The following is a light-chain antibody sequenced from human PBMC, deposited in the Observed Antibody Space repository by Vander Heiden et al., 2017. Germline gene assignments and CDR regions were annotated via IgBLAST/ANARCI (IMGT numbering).Light chain of an antibody. V-gene: IGLV1-44*01. CDR2: TTN. CDR3: STWDDSLNGWV. Sequence: QSVLTQPPPASETPGQRVTISCSGSSSNIGNNIVNWYQQLPGTAPKLLIYTTNQRPSGVPDRFSGSKSGTSASLAISGLQTEDEADYYCSTWDDSLNGWVFGGGTKLTVL. CDR1: SSNIGNNI. J-gene: IGLJ3*02.